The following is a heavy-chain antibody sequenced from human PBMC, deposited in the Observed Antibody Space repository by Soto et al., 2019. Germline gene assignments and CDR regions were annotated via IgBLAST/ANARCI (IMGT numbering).Heavy chain of an antibody. CDR2: ISGAGGST. J-gene: IGHJ6*02. CDR3: EKDSAAADYGSYGMAV. V-gene: IGHV3-23*01. CDR1: GFTFSYYA. D-gene: IGHD3-10*01. Sequence: EEQILESGGDLVQPGGSLRLSCAASGFTFSYYAMTWVRQAPGKGLEWVSAISGAGGSTYYADSVKGRFTISRDNSKKIVHIQMTSPRGEDTAVYYCEKDSAAADYGSYGMAVWGPGTTVTVSS.